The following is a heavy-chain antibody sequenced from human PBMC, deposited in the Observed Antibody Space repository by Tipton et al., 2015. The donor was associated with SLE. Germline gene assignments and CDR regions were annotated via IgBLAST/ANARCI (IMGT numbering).Heavy chain of an antibody. V-gene: IGHV4-39*07. CDR2: IYNSERN. CDR1: GGSISSYY. J-gene: IGHJ3*02. D-gene: IGHD4/OR15-4a*01. CDR3: ARHRDYGANPHSFDI. Sequence: TLSLTCSVSGGSISSYYWGWIRQPPGKGLEWIGSIYNSERNYSNPSLNRVTISADATKNQFSLKVISVTAADTAVYYCARHRDYGANPHSFDIWGQGTMVTVSS.